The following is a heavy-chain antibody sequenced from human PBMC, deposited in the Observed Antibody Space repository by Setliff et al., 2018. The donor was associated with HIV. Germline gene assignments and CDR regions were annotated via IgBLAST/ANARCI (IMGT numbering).Heavy chain of an antibody. CDR2: INPTGGGT. CDR1: GYTFTDHY. V-gene: IGHV1-2*02. Sequence: ASVKVSCKASGYTFTDHYMHWVRQAPGQGLEWMGWINPTGGGTNYAQKFQGRVTMTRDTSINTAYMEMSRLRSDDTAVYYCARVPSRYCSSTTCPFFFDQWGQGTLVTVSS. J-gene: IGHJ4*02. CDR3: ARVPSRYCSSTTCPFFFDQ. D-gene: IGHD2-2*01.